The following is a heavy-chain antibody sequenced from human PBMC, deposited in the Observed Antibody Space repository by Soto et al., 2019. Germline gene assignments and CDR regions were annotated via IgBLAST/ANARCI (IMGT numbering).Heavy chain of an antibody. V-gene: IGHV3-23*01. J-gene: IGHJ4*02. CDR2: ISGSGGST. Sequence: GGSLRLSCAASGFTFSSYVMSWVRQARGKGLEWVSAISGSGGSTYYADSVKGRFTISRDNSKNTLYLQMNSLRAEDTAVYYCAKMRFDSYPYYFHYWGQGTLVTVSS. D-gene: IGHD2-21*01. CDR3: AKMRFDSYPYYFHY. CDR1: GFTFSSYV.